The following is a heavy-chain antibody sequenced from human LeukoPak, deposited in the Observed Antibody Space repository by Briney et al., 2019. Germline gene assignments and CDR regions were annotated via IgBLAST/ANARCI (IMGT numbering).Heavy chain of an antibody. CDR2: ISGDGRST. Sequence: PGGSLRLSCAASGFTFDDYAMHWVRQAPGKGLEWVSLISGDGRSTYFADSVKGRFTISRDNSKNSLYLQMNSLRAEDTALYYCARETDIVVVRSYFDYWGQGTLVTVSS. D-gene: IGHD2-2*01. CDR1: GFTFDDYA. J-gene: IGHJ4*02. V-gene: IGHV3-43*02. CDR3: ARETDIVVVRSYFDY.